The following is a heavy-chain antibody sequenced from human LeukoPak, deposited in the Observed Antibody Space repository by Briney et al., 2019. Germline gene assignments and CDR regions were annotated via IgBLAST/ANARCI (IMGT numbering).Heavy chain of an antibody. D-gene: IGHD2-15*01. J-gene: IGHJ6*02. V-gene: IGHV3-23*01. CDR2: ISGSGGST. CDR3: AKDRRYCSGGSCYYYYYYGMDV. Sequence: GGSLRLSCAASGFTFSSYAMSWVRQAPGKGLEWVSAISGSGGSTYYADSVKGRFTISRDDSKNTLYLQMNSLRAEDTAVYYCAKDRRYCSGGSCYYYYYYGMDVWGQGTTVTVSS. CDR1: GFTFSSYA.